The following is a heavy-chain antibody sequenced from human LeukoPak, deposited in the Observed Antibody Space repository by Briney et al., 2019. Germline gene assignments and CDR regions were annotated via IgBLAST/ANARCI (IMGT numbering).Heavy chain of an antibody. J-gene: IGHJ3*02. Sequence: ASVKVSCKASGYTFTGYYMHWVRRAPGQGLEWMGWINPNSGDTNYAQNFQGRVTMTRDTSISTAYMELTNLRSDDTAVYSCARDQHHAFDIWGQGTMVTVSS. V-gene: IGHV1-2*02. CDR2: INPNSGDT. CDR1: GYTFTGYY. CDR3: ARDQHHAFDI.